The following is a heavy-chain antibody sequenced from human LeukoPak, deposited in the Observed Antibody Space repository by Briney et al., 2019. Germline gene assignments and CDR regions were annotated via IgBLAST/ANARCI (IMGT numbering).Heavy chain of an antibody. CDR3: ARVPRLFFGRGGFDP. Sequence: SVKVSCKASGGTFSSYAIGWVRQAPGQGLEWMGGIIPIFGTANYAQKFQGRVTITTDESTSTAYMELSSLRSEDTAVYYCARVPRLFFGRGGFDPWGQGTLVTVSS. J-gene: IGHJ5*02. CDR1: GGTFSSYA. D-gene: IGHD3-3*01. V-gene: IGHV1-69*05. CDR2: IIPIFGTA.